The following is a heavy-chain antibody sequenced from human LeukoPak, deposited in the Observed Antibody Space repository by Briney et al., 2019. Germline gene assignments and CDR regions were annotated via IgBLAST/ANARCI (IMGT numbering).Heavy chain of an antibody. Sequence: ATVKVSCKASGGTFSSYAISWVRQAPGQGLEWMGWISAYNGNTNYAQKLQGRVTMTTDTSTSTAYMELRSLRSDDTAVYYCAREDPHYYDSSGLFDYWGQGTLVTVSS. CDR2: ISAYNGNT. J-gene: IGHJ4*02. D-gene: IGHD3-22*01. CDR1: GGTFSSYA. V-gene: IGHV1-18*01. CDR3: AREDPHYYDSSGLFDY.